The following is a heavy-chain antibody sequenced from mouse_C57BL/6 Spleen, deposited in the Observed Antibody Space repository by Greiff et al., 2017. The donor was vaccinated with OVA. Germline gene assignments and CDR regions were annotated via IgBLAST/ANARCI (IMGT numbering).Heavy chain of an antibody. J-gene: IGHJ2*01. CDR2: INYDGSST. CDR3: ARSGGEYDYHFDY. Sequence: EVQLVESEGGLVQPGSSMKLSCTASGFTFSDYYMAWVRQVPEKGLEWVANINYDGSSTYYLDSLKSRFIISRDNAKNILYLQMSSLKSEDTATYYCARSGGEYDYHFDYWGQGTTLTVSS. D-gene: IGHD2-4*01. V-gene: IGHV5-16*01. CDR1: GFTFSDYY.